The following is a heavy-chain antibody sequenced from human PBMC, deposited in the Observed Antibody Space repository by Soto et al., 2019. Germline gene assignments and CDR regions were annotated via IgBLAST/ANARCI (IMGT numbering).Heavy chain of an antibody. V-gene: IGHV3-7*01. D-gene: IGHD3-3*01. CDR2: IHRDGSDK. J-gene: IGHJ4*02. CDR3: ARDEGYGFWSGHYRNHYLDY. CDR1: GFTFSSYW. Sequence: EVQLVESGGGLVQPGGSLRLSCAASGFTFSSYWMSWVRQAPGKGLEWVANIHRDGSDKYYVDSVKGRFTISRDNAKNSLYLQMNSLRAEDTAVYYCARDEGYGFWSGHYRNHYLDYWGQGALVTVSS.